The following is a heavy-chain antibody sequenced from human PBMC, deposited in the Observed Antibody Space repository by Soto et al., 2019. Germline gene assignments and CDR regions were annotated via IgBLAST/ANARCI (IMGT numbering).Heavy chain of an antibody. CDR2: ISSNGKQK. CDR1: GLTFNSHG. D-gene: IGHD2-21*01. J-gene: IGHJ4*02. Sequence: QVQLVESGGGVVQPGTSLRLSCAASGLTFNSHGMHWVRQAPGKGLEWVAVISSNGKQKYYADSVEGRFTISRDDSKSMVYLQMNSLGTEDTAVYYCAKDRTYTWSFVNWGQETLVTVSS. CDR3: AKDRTYTWSFVN. V-gene: IGHV3-30*18.